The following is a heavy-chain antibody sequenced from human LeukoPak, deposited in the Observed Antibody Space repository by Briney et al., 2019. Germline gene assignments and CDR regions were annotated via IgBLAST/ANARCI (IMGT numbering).Heavy chain of an antibody. V-gene: IGHV3-7*03. D-gene: IGHD6-13*01. Sequence: GGSLRLSCAASGFTFNSYWMTWVRQAPGKGLEWVANIKQDGSERYYVDSVKGRFTISRDNAKNSLYLQMNSLRAEDTAVYYCVRAIGAAGSCWGQGTLVTVSS. CDR2: IKQDGSER. J-gene: IGHJ4*02. CDR3: VRAIGAAGSC. CDR1: GFTFNSYW.